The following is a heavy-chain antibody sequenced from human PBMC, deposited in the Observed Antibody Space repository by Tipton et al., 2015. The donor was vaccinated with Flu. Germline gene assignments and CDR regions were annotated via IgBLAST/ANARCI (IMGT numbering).Heavy chain of an antibody. Sequence: GLVKPSETLSLTCTVSGGSIGSYYWNWLRQPPGKGLEWIGNIFRTGSTYHNPSLKSRVTMSVDTSKNQFSLKVFSVTAADTAVYYCARRDYSNYVSDPKSWFDPWGQGILVTVSS. D-gene: IGHD4-11*01. J-gene: IGHJ5*02. CDR2: IFRTGST. CDR1: GGSIGSYY. CDR3: ARRDYSNYVSDPKSWFDP. V-gene: IGHV4-4*09.